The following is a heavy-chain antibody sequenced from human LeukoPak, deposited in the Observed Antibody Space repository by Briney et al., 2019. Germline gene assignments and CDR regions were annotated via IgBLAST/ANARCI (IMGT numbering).Heavy chain of an antibody. CDR2: INPNSGGT. J-gene: IGHJ4*02. V-gene: IGHV1-2*02. CDR1: GYTFTSYG. CDR3: ARDRSYYDSSGYYGETILDY. Sequence: ASVKVSCKASGYTFTSYGISWVRQAPGQGLEWMGWINPNSGGTNYAQKFQGRVTMTRDTSISTAYMELSRLRSDDTAVYYCARDRSYYDSSGYYGETILDYWGQGTLVTVSS. D-gene: IGHD3-22*01.